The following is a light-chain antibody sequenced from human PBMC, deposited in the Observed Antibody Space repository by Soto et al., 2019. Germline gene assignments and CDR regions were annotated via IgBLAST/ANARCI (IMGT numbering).Light chain of an antibody. CDR2: GNN. CDR3: QSYDSSLSGSGV. J-gene: IGLJ2*01. Sequence: QSVLTQPPSVSGAPGQRVTISCTGSSSNIGAGYDVHWYQQLPGTAPKLLIYGNNNRPSGAPDRFSGSKSGTSASLAITGLQAEDEGDYYCQSYDSSLSGSGVFGGGTKVTVL. V-gene: IGLV1-40*01. CDR1: SSNIGAGYD.